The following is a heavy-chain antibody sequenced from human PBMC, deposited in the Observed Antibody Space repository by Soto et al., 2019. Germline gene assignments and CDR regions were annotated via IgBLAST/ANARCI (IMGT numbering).Heavy chain of an antibody. Sequence: SETLSLTCAVYGGSFSGYYWSWIRQPPGKGLEWIGEINHSGSTNYNPSLKSRVTISVDTSKNQFSLKLSSVTAADTAMYYCARGPTTEKVDSWGQGILVTVSS. V-gene: IGHV4-34*01. J-gene: IGHJ4*02. CDR2: INHSGST. CDR3: ARGPTTEKVDS. CDR1: GGSFSGYY.